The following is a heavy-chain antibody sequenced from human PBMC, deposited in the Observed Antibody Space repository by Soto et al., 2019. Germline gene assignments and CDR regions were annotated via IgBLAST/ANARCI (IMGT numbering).Heavy chain of an antibody. V-gene: IGHV4-34*01. D-gene: IGHD1-26*01. CDR3: ARGPKGEVGGTWYYYAMDV. CDR2: INHSGST. CDR1: GGSFSGYY. Sequence: SETLSLTCAVYGGSFSGYYWSWIRQPPGKGLEWIGEINHSGSTNYNPSLKSRVTITVDTSKNQFSLKLNPVTAADTAVYYCARGPKGEVGGTWYYYAMDVWGQGTTVTVSS. J-gene: IGHJ6*02.